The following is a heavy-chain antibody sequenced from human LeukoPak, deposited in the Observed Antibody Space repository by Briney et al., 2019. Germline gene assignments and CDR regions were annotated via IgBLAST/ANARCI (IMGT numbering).Heavy chain of an antibody. CDR3: ARVGSGYSYGQFDY. J-gene: IGHJ4*02. CDR1: GFTFSSYS. D-gene: IGHD5-18*01. Sequence: PGGSLRLSCAASGFTFSSYSMNWVRQAPGKGLEWVSYISSSSSTIYYADSVKGRFTISRDNAKNSLYLQMNSLRAEDTAVYYCARVGSGYSYGQFDYWGQGTLVTVSS. V-gene: IGHV3-48*04. CDR2: ISSSSSTI.